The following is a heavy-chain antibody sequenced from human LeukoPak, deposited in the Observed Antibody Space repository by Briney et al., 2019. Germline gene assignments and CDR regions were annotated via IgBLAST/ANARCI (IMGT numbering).Heavy chain of an antibody. Sequence: GGSLRLSCAASGFTFSSYEMNWVRQAPGKGGEWVSYISSIGDAIYYADSVEGRFHISRDDAKNSLYLQMNSLRAEDTAVYYCARGVLYSNGWYMRGYFDYWGQGTLVTVSS. J-gene: IGHJ4*02. CDR2: ISSIGDAI. V-gene: IGHV3-48*03. CDR3: ARGVLYSNGWYMRGYFDY. CDR1: GFTFSSYE. D-gene: IGHD6-19*01.